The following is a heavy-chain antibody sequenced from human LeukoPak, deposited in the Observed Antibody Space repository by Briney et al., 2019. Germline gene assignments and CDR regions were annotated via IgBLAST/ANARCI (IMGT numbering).Heavy chain of an antibody. D-gene: IGHD4-17*01. Sequence: GGSLRLSCEASGFTFSRFGMNWVRQAPGKGLEWISFISPSSSSMYFADSVQGRFTISRDNAKNSLYLQMNSLRAEDTAVYYCARDPLSAHGDYAYFDYWGQGTLVTVSS. CDR1: GFTFSRFG. J-gene: IGHJ4*02. CDR3: ARDPLSAHGDYAYFDY. V-gene: IGHV3-48*04. CDR2: ISPSSSSM.